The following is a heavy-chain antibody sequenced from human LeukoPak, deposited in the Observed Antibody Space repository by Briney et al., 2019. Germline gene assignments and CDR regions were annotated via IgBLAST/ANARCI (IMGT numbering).Heavy chain of an antibody. CDR2: IYYSGST. V-gene: IGHV4-39*01. D-gene: IGHD6-19*01. CDR3: ASQLPVAGNY. J-gene: IGHJ4*02. CDR1: GDSISSSSYY. Sequence: SETLSLTCTVSGDSISSSSYYWGWIRQPPGKGLEWIGSIYYSGSTYYNPSLKSRVTISVDTSKNQFSLKLSSVTAADTAVYYCASQLPVAGNYWGQGTLVTVSS.